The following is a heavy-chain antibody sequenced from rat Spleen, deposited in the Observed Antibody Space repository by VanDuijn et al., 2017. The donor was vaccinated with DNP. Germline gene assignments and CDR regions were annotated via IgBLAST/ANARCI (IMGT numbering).Heavy chain of an antibody. Sequence: EVQLVESGGGLVQPGRSLKLSCAASGFTLSDYYMAWVRQAPTKGLEWVTYINYDGGNTYYRDSVKGRFTISRDNAKNTQYLQMDSLRSEDTATYYCARHRAIAAIWDYWGQGVMVTVSS. CDR3: ARHRAIAAIWDY. CDR2: INYDGGNT. J-gene: IGHJ2*01. CDR1: GFTLSDYY. D-gene: IGHD1-2*01. V-gene: IGHV5S13*01.